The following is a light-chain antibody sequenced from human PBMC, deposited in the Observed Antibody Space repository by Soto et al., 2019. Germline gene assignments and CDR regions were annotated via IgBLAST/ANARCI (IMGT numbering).Light chain of an antibody. CDR1: QTISSW. J-gene: IGKJ1*01. V-gene: IGKV1-5*03. CDR3: QHYHSYSEA. Sequence: DIQMTQSPSTLSGSVGDRVTITCRASQTISSWLAWYQQKPGKAPKLLIYKASTLKSGVPSRFSGSGSGTEFTLTISSLQHDDFATYYCQHYHSYSEAFGQGPKVDIK. CDR2: KAS.